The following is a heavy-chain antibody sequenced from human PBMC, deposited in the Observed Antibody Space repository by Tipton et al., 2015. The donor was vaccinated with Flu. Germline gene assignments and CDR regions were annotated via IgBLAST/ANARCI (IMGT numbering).Heavy chain of an antibody. Sequence: TLSLTCTVYGETLTNYYWSWIRQPPAKGLEWIGEINDSGSTHYSPSLKSRVTMSVDTSKNQFSLKLSSVTAADTAMYYCGRMEYSFGSCFRVDAFDVWGQGSMVAVSS. CDR1: GETLTNYY. V-gene: IGHV4-34*01. J-gene: IGHJ3*01. CDR3: GRMEYSFGSCFRVDAFDV. CDR2: INDSGST. D-gene: IGHD5-18*01.